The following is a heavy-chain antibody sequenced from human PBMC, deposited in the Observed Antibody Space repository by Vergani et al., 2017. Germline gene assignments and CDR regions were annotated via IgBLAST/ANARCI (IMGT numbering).Heavy chain of an antibody. V-gene: IGHV1-69*18. CDR1: GGTFSSNS. Sequence: QVQLVQSGAEVKKPGSSVKVSCKVSGGTFSSNSIIWVRQAPGQGLEWMGRIIPIFGTTSYAQKFQVRVTIHADESTSTDYMELSSLRSEDTAVYYCASSSGYDSCYFDVWCQEALVIVSS. J-gene: IGHJ4*02. D-gene: IGHD3-22*01. CDR3: ASSSGYDSCYFDV. CDR2: IIPIFGTT.